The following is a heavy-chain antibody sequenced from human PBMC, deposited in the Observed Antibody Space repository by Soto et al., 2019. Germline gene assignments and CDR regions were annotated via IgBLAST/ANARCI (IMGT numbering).Heavy chain of an antibody. V-gene: IGHV1-69*01. CDR1: GGTFSSYA. D-gene: IGHD2-2*01. J-gene: IGHJ3*02. CDR2: IIPIFGTA. Sequence: QVQLVQSGAEVKKPGSSVKVSCKASGGTFSSYAISWVRQAPGQGLEWMGGIIPIFGTANYAQKFQGRVTITADESTSTAYRELSSLRSEDTAVYYCARDKYCSSTSCNGPYDAFDIWGQGTMVTVSS. CDR3: ARDKYCSSTSCNGPYDAFDI.